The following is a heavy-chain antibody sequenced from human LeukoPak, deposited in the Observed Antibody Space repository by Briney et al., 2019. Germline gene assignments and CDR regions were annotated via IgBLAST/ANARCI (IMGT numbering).Heavy chain of an antibody. D-gene: IGHD3/OR15-3a*01. J-gene: IGHJ4*02. CDR1: GVSISSSNSY. Sequence: SGTLSLTCTVSGVSISSSNSYWGWIRQPPGKGLEWIGSIYYSGNTYYNASLKSQVSISIDTSKNQFSLRLTSVAAADTAVYYCARQTGSGLFILPGGQGTLVTVSS. V-gene: IGHV4-39*01. CDR2: IYYSGNT. CDR3: ARQTGSGLFILP.